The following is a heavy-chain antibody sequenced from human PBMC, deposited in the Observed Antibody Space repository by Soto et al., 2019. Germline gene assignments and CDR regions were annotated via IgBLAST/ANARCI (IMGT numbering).Heavy chain of an antibody. CDR1: GGSISSGGYY. V-gene: IGHV4-31*03. CDR3: ARGAIAAAGAFDY. D-gene: IGHD6-13*01. CDR2: IYYSGST. J-gene: IGHJ4*02. Sequence: QVQLQESGPGLVKPSQTLSLTCTVSGGSISSGGYYWSWIRQHPGKGLEWIGYIYYSGSTYYNPSLKRRVTISVDTSKNQFSLKLNSVTAADTAVYYCARGAIAAAGAFDYWGQGTLVTVSS.